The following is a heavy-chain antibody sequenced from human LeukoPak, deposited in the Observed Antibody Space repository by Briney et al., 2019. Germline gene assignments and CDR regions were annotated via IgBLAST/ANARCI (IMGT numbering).Heavy chain of an antibody. CDR3: GRLGYSGYDLNY. J-gene: IGHJ4*02. CDR1: GGSISSYY. CDR2: IYYSGST. V-gene: IGHV4-59*01. Sequence: SETLSLTCAVSGGSISSYYWSWIRQPPGKGLEWIGYIYYSGSTDYNPSLKSRVTISVDTSKNQFSLKLSSVTAADTAVYYCGRLGYSGYDLNYWGQGTLGTVS. D-gene: IGHD5-12*01.